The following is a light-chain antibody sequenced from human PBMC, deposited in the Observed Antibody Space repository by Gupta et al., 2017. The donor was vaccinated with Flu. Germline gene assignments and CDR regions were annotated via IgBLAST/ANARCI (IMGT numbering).Light chain of an antibody. Sequence: DIQMTQSPSTLSASVGDRVTITCRANQSISIWLAWYQQKPGKAPKLLIYKASALESGVPSRFSGSGSGAEFTLTITGLQPDEFATYYCQQYNSYSYTFGQGTKLDIK. CDR2: KAS. V-gene: IGKV1-5*03. CDR3: QQYNSYSYT. J-gene: IGKJ2*01. CDR1: QSISIW.